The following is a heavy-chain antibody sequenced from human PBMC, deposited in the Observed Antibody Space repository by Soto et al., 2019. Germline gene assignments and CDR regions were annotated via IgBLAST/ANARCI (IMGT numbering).Heavy chain of an antibody. D-gene: IGHD3-3*01. CDR3: VKHQVTVFGVVSTPPDD. CDR1: GVHLSTAA. J-gene: IGHJ4*02. Sequence: PXGSLRLSCAASGVHLSTAAMSWIRQAPGKGLEWVSSISGSGLSTYYADSVKGRFTISRDNSKNTLYLQMNSLRAEDTGIYYCVKHQVTVFGVVSTPPDDWGQGPVVTV. CDR2: ISGSGLST. V-gene: IGHV3-23*01.